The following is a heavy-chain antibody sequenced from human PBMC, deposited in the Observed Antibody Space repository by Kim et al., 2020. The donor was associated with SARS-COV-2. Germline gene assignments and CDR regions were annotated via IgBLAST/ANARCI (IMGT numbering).Heavy chain of an antibody. J-gene: IGHJ4*02. Sequence: GGSLRLSCAASGFTFSTYPMHWVRQAPGQGPECVGVISIDGSEKYYSDSVKGRFTISRDNSKNTIFLQMNSLTVEDTALYYCARATPDGYKLIDYWGQGTLVTVSS. D-gene: IGHD6-25*01. V-gene: IGHV3-30*04. CDR3: ARATPDGYKLIDY. CDR2: ISIDGSEK. CDR1: GFTFSTYP.